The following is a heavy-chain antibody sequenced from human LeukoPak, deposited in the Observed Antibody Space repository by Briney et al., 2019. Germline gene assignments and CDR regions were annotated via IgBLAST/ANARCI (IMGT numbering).Heavy chain of an antibody. D-gene: IGHD3-10*01. V-gene: IGHV4-34*01. CDR1: GGSFSGYY. CDR3: ARTGLRFGESALWWDYYYYMDV. Sequence: PSETLSLTCAVYGGSFSGYYWSWIRRPPGKGLEWIGEINHSGSTNYNPSLKSRVTISVDTSKNQFSLKLSSVTAADKAVYYCARTGLRFGESALWWDYYYYMDVWGKGTTVTISS. CDR2: INHSGST. J-gene: IGHJ6*03.